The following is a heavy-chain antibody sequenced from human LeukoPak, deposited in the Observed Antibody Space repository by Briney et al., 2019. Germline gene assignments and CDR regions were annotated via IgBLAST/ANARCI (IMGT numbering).Heavy chain of an antibody. CDR1: GFTFSSYS. Sequence: GGSLRLSCAASGFTFSSYSMNWVRQAPGKGLEWVSYISSSSGTIYYADSVKGRFTISRDNAKNSLYLQMNSLRAEDTAVYYCARDRPTQGYCTNGVCEYDAFDIWGQGTMVTVSS. J-gene: IGHJ3*02. V-gene: IGHV3-48*01. CDR3: ARDRPTQGYCTNGVCEYDAFDI. D-gene: IGHD2-8*01. CDR2: ISSSSGTI.